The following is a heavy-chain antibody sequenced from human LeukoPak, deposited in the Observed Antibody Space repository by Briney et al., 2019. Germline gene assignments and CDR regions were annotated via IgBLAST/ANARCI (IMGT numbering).Heavy chain of an antibody. CDR2: IIPIFGTA. J-gene: IGHJ5*02. CDR1: GGTFSSYA. CDR3: ARNPQNYDILTGYYWNWFDP. D-gene: IGHD3-9*01. Sequence: GASVKVSCKASGGTFSSYAISWVRQAPGQGLEWMGGIIPIFGTASYAQKFQGRVTITADESTSTAYMELSSLRSEDTAVYYCARNPQNYDILTGYYWNWFDPWGQGTLVTVSS. V-gene: IGHV1-69*01.